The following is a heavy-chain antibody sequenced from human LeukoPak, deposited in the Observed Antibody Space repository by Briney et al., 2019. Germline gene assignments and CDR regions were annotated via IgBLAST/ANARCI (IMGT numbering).Heavy chain of an antibody. V-gene: IGHV3-23*01. CDR1: GFTFSSYA. CDR2: ISGSGGST. J-gene: IGHJ4*02. D-gene: IGHD3-22*01. Sequence: GGSLRLSCAASGFTFSSYAMRWVRQAPGKGLEWVSAISGSGGSTYYADSVKGRFTISRDNSKNTLYLQMNSLRAEDTAVYYCAKDEGYDSSGYYGYWGQGTLVTVSS. CDR3: AKDEGYDSSGYYGY.